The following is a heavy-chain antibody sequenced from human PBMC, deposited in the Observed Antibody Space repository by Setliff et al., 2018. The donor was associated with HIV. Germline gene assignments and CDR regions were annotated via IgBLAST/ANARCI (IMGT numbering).Heavy chain of an antibody. CDR2: ISHSGSG. CDR3: VRGANFYTPRKRIFDH. CDR1: GESFSPHY. V-gene: IGHV4-34*01. D-gene: IGHD3-3*01. J-gene: IGHJ4*02. Sequence: PSETLSLTCAVYGESFSPHYWNWIRQSPGKGLEWIGEISHSGSGNYSPSLESRLTISVDTSKNQVSLKLNSVTAADSAVYYCVRGANFYTPRKRIFDHWGQGVLVTVSS.